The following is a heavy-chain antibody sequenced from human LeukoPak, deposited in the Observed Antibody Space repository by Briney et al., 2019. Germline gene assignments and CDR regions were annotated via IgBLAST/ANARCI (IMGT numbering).Heavy chain of an antibody. CDR2: ISGSGGST. CDR1: GFTFSSYA. Sequence: GGSLRLSCAASGFTFSSYAMSWVRQAPGKGLEWVSAISGSGGSTYHADSVKGRFTISRDSSKNMLYLQMNSLRAEDTAVYYCAKAGGIPPHPGKYYFDYWGQGTLVTVSS. CDR3: AKAGGIPPHPGKYYFDY. J-gene: IGHJ4*02. V-gene: IGHV3-23*01. D-gene: IGHD6-6*01.